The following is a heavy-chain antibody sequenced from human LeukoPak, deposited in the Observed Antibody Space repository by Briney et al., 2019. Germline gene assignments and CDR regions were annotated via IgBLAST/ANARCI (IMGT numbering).Heavy chain of an antibody. D-gene: IGHD2-21*01. J-gene: IGHJ3*02. V-gene: IGHV3-23*01. CDR2: INGGGEST. Sequence: GGSLRLSCVASGFAFTGHSMHWVRQAPGKGLEWVSGINGGGESTYYADSVRGRFTISKDNSKNTLFLQMNSLRAEDTALYYCAKDLRTQYRFLDAFDIWGQGTMVTVSS. CDR1: GFAFTGHS. CDR3: AKDLRTQYRFLDAFDI.